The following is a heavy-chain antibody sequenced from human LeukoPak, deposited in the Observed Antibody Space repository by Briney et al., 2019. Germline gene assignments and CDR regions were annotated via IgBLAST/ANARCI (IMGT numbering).Heavy chain of an antibody. CDR1: GFTFSSYG. V-gene: IGHV3-23*01. Sequence: GGSLRLSCAASGFTFSSYGMSWVRQAPGKGLEWVSAISGSGGSIYYADSVKGRFTISRGNSKNTVYLRMNSLRAEDTAVYYCAKDRGGGDCLFDYWGQGTLVTVSS. D-gene: IGHD2-21*02. CDR3: AKDRGGGDCLFDY. J-gene: IGHJ4*01. CDR2: ISGSGGSI.